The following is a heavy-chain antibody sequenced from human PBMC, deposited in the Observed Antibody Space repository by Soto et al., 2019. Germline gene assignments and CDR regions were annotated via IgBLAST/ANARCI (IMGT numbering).Heavy chain of an antibody. CDR3: ARRYGGNFDY. CDR1: GGTFSSYA. Sequence: ASVKVSCKASGGTFSSYAISWVRQAPGQGLEWMGGIIPIFGTANYAQKFQGRVTITADESTSTAYMELSSLTAADTAVYYCARRYGGNFDYWGQGTLVTVSS. J-gene: IGHJ4*02. D-gene: IGHD3-16*01. CDR2: IIPIFGTA. V-gene: IGHV1-69*13.